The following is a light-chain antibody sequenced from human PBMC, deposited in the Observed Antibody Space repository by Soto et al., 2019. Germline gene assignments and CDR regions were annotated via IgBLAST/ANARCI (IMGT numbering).Light chain of an antibody. J-gene: IGKJ1*01. CDR3: QKYNIAPSWT. CDR2: SAS. V-gene: IGKV1-27*01. CDR1: QGSGNY. Sequence: DIQMTQSPSSPSASVGDRVTITCRASQGSGNYLAYCQRKPGNVPDLLMSSASTLQSGAPARFSGSGSGTDFTPTISSLQPEDVATYYCQKYNIAPSWTFGQGTKVDIK.